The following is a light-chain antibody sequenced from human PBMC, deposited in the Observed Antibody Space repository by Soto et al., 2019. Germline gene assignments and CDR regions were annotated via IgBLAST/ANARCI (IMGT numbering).Light chain of an antibody. J-gene: IGKJ2*01. CDR1: QSFSHSN. CDR3: QQYGSSPYT. CDR2: GVS. Sequence: EIVLTQSPGTLSLSPGERATLSCTASQSFSHSNLAWYQQKPGQAPRLLIHGVSSRATGIPDRVSVSGSGTDFTLTISRLEPEDFAVYYCQQYGSSPYTFGQGTKLEIK. V-gene: IGKV3-20*01.